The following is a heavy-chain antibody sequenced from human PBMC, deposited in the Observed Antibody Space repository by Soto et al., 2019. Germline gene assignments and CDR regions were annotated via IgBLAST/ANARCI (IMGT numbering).Heavy chain of an antibody. D-gene: IGHD3-10*01. Sequence: ASVKVSCKPSGYTFTANYIHWVRQAPGQGLEWMVWMSTSSGGTRFAEKFQGRVTLTRDTSISTAYMELTTLTLDDTAVYYCARGFGSSWFDYWGQGTLVTVS. CDR1: GYTFTANY. J-gene: IGHJ4*02. CDR2: MSTSSGGT. V-gene: IGHV1-2*02. CDR3: ARGFGSSWFDY.